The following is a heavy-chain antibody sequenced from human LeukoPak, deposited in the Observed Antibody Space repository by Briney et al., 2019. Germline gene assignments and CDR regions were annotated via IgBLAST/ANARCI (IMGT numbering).Heavy chain of an antibody. CDR3: ARESYYYDSSGYYLNDAFDI. J-gene: IGHJ3*02. D-gene: IGHD3-22*01. CDR1: GGSISSYY. Sequence: SETLSLTCTVSGGSISSYYWSWIRQPAGKGLEWIGRIYTSGSTNYNPSLKSRVTMSVDTSKNQFSLKLSSVTAADTAVYYSARESYYYDSSGYYLNDAFDIWGQGTMVTVSS. CDR2: IYTSGST. V-gene: IGHV4-4*07.